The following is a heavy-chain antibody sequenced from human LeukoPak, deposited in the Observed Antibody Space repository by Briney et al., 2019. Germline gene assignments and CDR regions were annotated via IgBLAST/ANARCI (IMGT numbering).Heavy chain of an antibody. D-gene: IGHD6-19*01. V-gene: IGHV3-11*01. J-gene: IGHJ6*03. Sequence: GGSLRHSCAASGFTFSDYYMSWIRQAPGKGLEWVSYISSSGSTIYYADSVKGRFTISRDNSKNSLYLQINSLRAEDTALYYLARYLQGNGWDNYIYYVDFWYKGTAVTVS. CDR2: ISSSGSTI. CDR3: ARYLQGNGWDNYIYYVDF. CDR1: GFTFSDYY.